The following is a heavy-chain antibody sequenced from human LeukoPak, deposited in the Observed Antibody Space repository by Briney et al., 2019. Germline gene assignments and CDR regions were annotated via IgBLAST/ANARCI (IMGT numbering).Heavy chain of an antibody. D-gene: IGHD2-2*01. CDR1: GFTFSSYW. CDR3: ARSRYCSSTSCYGEYYFDY. CDR2: IKQDGSEK. J-gene: IGHJ4*02. V-gene: IGHV3-7*03. Sequence: GGSLRLSCAASGFTFSSYWMSWVRQAPGKGLEWVANIKQDGSEKYYVDFVKGRFTISRDNAKNSLYLQVNSLRAEDTAVYYCARSRYCSSTSCYGEYYFDYWGQGTLVTVSS.